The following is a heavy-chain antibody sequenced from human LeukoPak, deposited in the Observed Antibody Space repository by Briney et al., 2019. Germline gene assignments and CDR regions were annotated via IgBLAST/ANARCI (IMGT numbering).Heavy chain of an antibody. CDR1: GYTFTGYY. J-gene: IGHJ4*02. CDR3: ARQHDYGDYSFGY. D-gene: IGHD4-17*01. CDR2: INPNSGGT. V-gene: IGHV1-2*02. Sequence: ASVKVSCKASGYTFTGYYMHWVRQAPGQGREWMGGINPNSGGTNYAQKFQGRVTMTRDTSISTAYMELSRLRSDDTAVYYCARQHDYGDYSFGYWGQGTLVTVSS.